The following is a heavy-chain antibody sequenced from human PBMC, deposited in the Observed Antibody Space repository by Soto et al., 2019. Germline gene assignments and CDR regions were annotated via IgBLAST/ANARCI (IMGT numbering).Heavy chain of an antibody. CDR2: ISSSSSTI. V-gene: IGHV3-48*01. D-gene: IGHD6-6*01. CDR1: GFAFSSYS. CDR3: AREGPSSNYYGMDV. J-gene: IGHJ6*02. Sequence: GSLRLSCAASGFAFSSYSMNWVRQAPGKGLEWVSYISSSSSTIYYADSVKGRFTISRDNAKNSLYLQMNSLRAEDTAVYYCAREGPSSNYYGMDVWGQGTTVTVSS.